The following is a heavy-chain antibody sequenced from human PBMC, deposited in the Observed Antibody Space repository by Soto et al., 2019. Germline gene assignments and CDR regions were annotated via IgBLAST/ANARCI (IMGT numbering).Heavy chain of an antibody. CDR3: ARADIVVVVAATETNDYYYYGMDV. Sequence: SETLSLTCAVYVGSFIGYYWSWIRQPPGKGLEWIGEINHSGSTNYNPSLKSRVTISVDTSKNQFSLKLSSVTAADTAVYYCARADIVVVVAATETNDYYYYGMDVWGQGTTVTVSS. V-gene: IGHV4-34*01. D-gene: IGHD2-15*01. CDR2: INHSGST. CDR1: VGSFIGYY. J-gene: IGHJ6*02.